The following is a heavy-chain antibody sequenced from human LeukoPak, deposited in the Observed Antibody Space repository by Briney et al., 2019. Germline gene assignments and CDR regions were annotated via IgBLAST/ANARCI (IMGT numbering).Heavy chain of an antibody. Sequence: PGGSLRLSCAASGFSFSTYIMNWVRQAPGKGLEWVSSISSSSSYIYYADSVKGRFTISRDNSKSTLFLQMNSLRAEDTAVYYCARDGGGGYNQIDFWGQGTLVTVSS. J-gene: IGHJ4*02. V-gene: IGHV3-21*01. D-gene: IGHD5-24*01. CDR3: ARDGGGGYNQIDF. CDR2: ISSSSSYI. CDR1: GFSFSTYI.